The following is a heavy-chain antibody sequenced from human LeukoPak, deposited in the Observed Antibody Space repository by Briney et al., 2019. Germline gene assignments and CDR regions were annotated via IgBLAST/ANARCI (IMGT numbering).Heavy chain of an antibody. CDR1: GFTFDDYG. Sequence: GGSLRLSCAASGFTFDDYGMSWVRQAPGKGLEWVSGINWNGGSTGYADSVKGRFTISRDNAKNSLYLQVNSLRAEDTALYYCARGYIVVVPAAIYFDYWGQGTLVTVSS. J-gene: IGHJ4*02. V-gene: IGHV3-20*04. CDR3: ARGYIVVVPAAIYFDY. CDR2: INWNGGST. D-gene: IGHD2-2*01.